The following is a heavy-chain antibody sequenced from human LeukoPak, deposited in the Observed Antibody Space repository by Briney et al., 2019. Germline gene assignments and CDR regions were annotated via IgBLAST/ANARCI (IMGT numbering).Heavy chain of an antibody. J-gene: IGHJ4*02. Sequence: ASVKVSCKASGGTFSSYAISWVRQAPGQGLGWMGYISAYNGKTNYAEKLQGRVTMTTDTSTSTASMELRSLRSDDTAVYYCARAELEYCSGATCYAAYSFDFWGQGTLVTVSS. CDR1: GGTFSSYA. CDR3: ARAELEYCSGATCYAAYSFDF. D-gene: IGHD2-2*01. V-gene: IGHV1-18*01. CDR2: ISAYNGKT.